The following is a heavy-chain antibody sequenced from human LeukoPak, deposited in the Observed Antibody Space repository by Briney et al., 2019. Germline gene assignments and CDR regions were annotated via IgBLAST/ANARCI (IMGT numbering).Heavy chain of an antibody. J-gene: IGHJ4*02. CDR1: GFTFDDYA. CDR3: ATDSSGSAGY. V-gene: IGHV3-43D*03. CDR2: ISWDGGST. Sequence: GGSLRLSCAASGFTFDDYAMHWVRQAPGKGLEWVSLISWDGGSTYYADSVKGRFTISRDNSKNSLYLQMNSLRAEDTALYYCATDSSGSAGYWGQGTLVTVSS. D-gene: IGHD3-22*01.